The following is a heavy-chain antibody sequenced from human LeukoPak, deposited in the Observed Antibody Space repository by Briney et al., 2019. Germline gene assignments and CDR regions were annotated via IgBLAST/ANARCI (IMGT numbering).Heavy chain of an antibody. D-gene: IGHD3-10*02. CDR3: AELGINMIGGV. J-gene: IGHJ6*04. CDR1: GFPFNSYE. Sequence: GGPLRLSCAASGFPFNSYEMIWLRQPPGKGLEWVSYISRSGSTIYHADSEKGLFTISRDNDKHSLYLQMNITSAEDRAVYYCAELGINMIGGVWGKGTTVTISS. V-gene: IGHV3-48*03. CDR2: ISRSGSTI.